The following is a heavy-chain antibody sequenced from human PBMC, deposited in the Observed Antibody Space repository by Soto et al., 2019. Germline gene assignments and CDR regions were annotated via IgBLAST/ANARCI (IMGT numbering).Heavy chain of an antibody. J-gene: IGHJ3*02. CDR1: GGTFSSYA. Sequence: SVKVSCKASGGTFSSYAISWVRQAPGQGLEWMGGIIPIFGTANYPQKFQGRVTITADESTSTAYMGLSSLRSEDTAVYYCARHRTSYYYDSSAYDHAFDIWGQGTMVTVSS. D-gene: IGHD3-22*01. CDR3: ARHRTSYYYDSSAYDHAFDI. V-gene: IGHV1-69*13. CDR2: IIPIFGTA.